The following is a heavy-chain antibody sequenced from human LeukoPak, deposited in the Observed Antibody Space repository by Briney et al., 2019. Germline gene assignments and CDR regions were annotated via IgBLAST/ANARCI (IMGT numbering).Heavy chain of an antibody. J-gene: IGHJ6*02. CDR3: ARGRLGGSYYRIRYYGMDV. V-gene: IGHV4-39*07. CDR2: IYYSGST. Sequence: PSETLSLTCTVSGGSISSSSYYWGWIRQPPGKGLEWIGSIYYSGSTYYNPSLTIRVTISVATSKNQFSLKLSSVAAADTAVYYCARGRLGGSYYRIRYYGMDVWGQGTTVTVSS. D-gene: IGHD1-26*01. CDR1: GGSISSSSYY.